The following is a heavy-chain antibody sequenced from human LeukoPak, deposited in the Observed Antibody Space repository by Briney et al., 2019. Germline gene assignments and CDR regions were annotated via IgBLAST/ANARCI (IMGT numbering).Heavy chain of an antibody. D-gene: IGHD4-17*01. V-gene: IGHV3-48*01. J-gene: IGHJ2*01. CDR2: ISSSSSTI. CDR1: GFTFSSYS. CDR3: AKEVLDYEIPYWYFDL. Sequence: PGGSLRLSCAASGFTFSSYSMNWVRQAPGKGLEWVSYISSSSSTIYYADSVKGRFTISRDNAKNSLYLQMNSLRAEDTAVYHCAKEVLDYEIPYWYFDLWGRGTLVTVSS.